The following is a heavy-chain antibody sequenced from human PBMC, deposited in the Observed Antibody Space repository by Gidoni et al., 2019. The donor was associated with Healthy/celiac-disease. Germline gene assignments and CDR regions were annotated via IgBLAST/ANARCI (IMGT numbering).Heavy chain of an antibody. V-gene: IGHV3-30*18. CDR3: AKARLRHSSSWHYFDY. CDR1: GFPFSSYG. Sequence: QVQLVESGGGVVQPGRSLRLSCAASGFPFSSYGMHWVRQAPGKGLEWVAVISYDGSNKYYADSVKGRFTISRDNSKNTLYLQMNSLRAEDTAVYYCAKARLRHSSSWHYFDYWGQGTLVTVSS. D-gene: IGHD6-13*01. J-gene: IGHJ4*02. CDR2: ISYDGSNK.